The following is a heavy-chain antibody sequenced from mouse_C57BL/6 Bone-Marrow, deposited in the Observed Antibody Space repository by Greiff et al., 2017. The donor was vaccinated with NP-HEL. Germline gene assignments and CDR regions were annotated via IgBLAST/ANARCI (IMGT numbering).Heavy chain of an antibody. Sequence: EVNVVESGGGLVQSGRSLRLSCATSGFTFSDFYMEWVRQAPGKGLEWIAASRNKANDYTTEYSASVKGRFIVSRDTSQSILYLQMNALRAEDTAIYYCARDAFITTVVADWYFDVWGTGTTVTVSS. CDR1: GFTFSDFY. D-gene: IGHD1-1*01. J-gene: IGHJ1*03. CDR3: ARDAFITTVVADWYFDV. V-gene: IGHV7-1*01. CDR2: SRNKANDYTT.